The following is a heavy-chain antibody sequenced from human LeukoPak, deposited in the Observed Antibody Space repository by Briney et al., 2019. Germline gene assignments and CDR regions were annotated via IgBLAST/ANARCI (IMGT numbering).Heavy chain of an antibody. V-gene: IGHV3-30*18. J-gene: IGHJ4*02. D-gene: IGHD5-18*01. CDR3: AKDARGYSYLTPVDY. CDR2: ISYDGSNK. CDR1: GFTFSSYG. Sequence: GRSLRLSCAASGFTFSSYGMHWVRQAPGKWLEWVAVISYDGSNKYYADSVKGRFTISRDNSKNTLYLQMNSLRAEDTAVYYCAKDARGYSYLTPVDYWGQGTLVTVSS.